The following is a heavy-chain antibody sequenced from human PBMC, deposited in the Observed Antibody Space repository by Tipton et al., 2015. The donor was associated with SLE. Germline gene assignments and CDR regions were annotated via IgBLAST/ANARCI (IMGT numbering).Heavy chain of an antibody. Sequence: LRLSCTVSGGSISSSSYYWGWIRQPPGKGLEWIGSIYYSGSTYYNPSLKSRVTISVDTSKNQFSLKLSSVTAADTAVYYCARLHILGYCSGGSCYSAAFDIWGQGTMVTVSS. CDR3: ARLHILGYCSGGSCYSAAFDI. J-gene: IGHJ3*02. V-gene: IGHV4-39*07. CDR2: IYYSGST. CDR1: GGSISSSSYY. D-gene: IGHD2-15*01.